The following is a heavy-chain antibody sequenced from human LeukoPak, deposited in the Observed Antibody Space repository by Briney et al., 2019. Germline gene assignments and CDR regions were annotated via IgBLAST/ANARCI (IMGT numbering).Heavy chain of an antibody. CDR3: ARLLDYDSTYYYLDV. CDR1: GYNFLTFW. CDR2: IYPGDSYT. Sequence: GESLQISCETSGYNFLTFWIAWVRQMTGKGLEWMGVIYPGDSYTRYSPSFQGQVSISVDMSLNTAYLQWRSLRASDTAMYYCARLLDYDSTYYYLDVWGIGTSVIVS. D-gene: IGHD4-17*01. V-gene: IGHV5-51*01. J-gene: IGHJ6*03.